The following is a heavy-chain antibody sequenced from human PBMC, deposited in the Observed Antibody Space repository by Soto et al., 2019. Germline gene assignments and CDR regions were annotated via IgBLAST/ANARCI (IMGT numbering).Heavy chain of an antibody. CDR3: AKDQGGFDS. D-gene: IGHD3-16*01. CDR1: GFTFSDYG. Sequence: QVQLVESGGGVVQPGRSLRLSCAASGFTFSDYGMHWVRQPPGKGLEWVAVISYDGRKKYYADSVKGRFTISRDNSKNTLYLQMDSLRPDDTAVYYCAKDQGGFDSWGQGTLVTVSS. V-gene: IGHV3-30*18. CDR2: ISYDGRKK. J-gene: IGHJ4*02.